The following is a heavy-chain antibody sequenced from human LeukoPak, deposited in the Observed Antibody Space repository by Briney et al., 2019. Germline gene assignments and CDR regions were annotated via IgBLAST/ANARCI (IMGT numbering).Heavy chain of an antibody. J-gene: IGHJ4*02. CDR3: AKDRRVGAAATGD. CDR2: ISGSGGTT. Sequence: GGSLRLSCAASGFTFSNYAMSWVRQAPGKGLEWVSGISGSGGTTNYADSTKGRFTISRDNSKNTVYLQMNSLRAEDTAVYYCAKDRRVGAAATGDWGQGTLVTVSS. D-gene: IGHD1-26*01. CDR1: GFTFSNYA. V-gene: IGHV3-23*01.